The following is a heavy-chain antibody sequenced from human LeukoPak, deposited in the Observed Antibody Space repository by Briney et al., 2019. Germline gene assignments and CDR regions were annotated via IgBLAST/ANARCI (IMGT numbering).Heavy chain of an antibody. CDR2: IYTSGST. V-gene: IGHV4-61*09. CDR1: GGSISSGSYY. Sequence: SQTLSLTCTVSGGSISSGSYYWSWIRQPAGKGLEWIGHIYTSGSTNYNPSLKSRVTISVDTSKNQFSLKLSSVTAADTAVYYCARARTAFIAARPSHFDYWGQGTLVTVSS. CDR3: ARARTAFIAARPSHFDY. D-gene: IGHD6-6*01. J-gene: IGHJ4*02.